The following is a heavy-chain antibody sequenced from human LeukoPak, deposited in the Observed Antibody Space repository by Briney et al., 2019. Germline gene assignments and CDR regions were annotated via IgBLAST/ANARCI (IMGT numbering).Heavy chain of an antibody. D-gene: IGHD5-12*01. J-gene: IGHJ4*01. CDR2: INPNSGGT. CDR3: ARARRDSGYDPPGAD. V-gene: IGHV1-2*02. Sequence: ASVKVSCKASGYTFTGYYMHWVRQAPGQGLEWMGWINPNSGGTNYAQKFQGRVIMTRDTSISTAYMELSRLRSDDTAVYYCARARRDSGYDPPGADWGHGTLVTVSS. CDR1: GYTFTGYY.